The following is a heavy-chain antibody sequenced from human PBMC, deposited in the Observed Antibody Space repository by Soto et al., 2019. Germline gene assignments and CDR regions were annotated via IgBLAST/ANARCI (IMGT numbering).Heavy chain of an antibody. J-gene: IGHJ4*02. CDR1: GFTFSSYS. D-gene: IGHD3-3*01. Sequence: GGSLRLSCAASGFTFSSYSINWVRQAPGKGLEWVSSISSSSSYIYYAASVKGRFTISRDNAKNSLYLQMNSLRAENTAVYYCARDLDDFWGGYDLDYLGRGTLVTVSS. CDR3: ARDLDDFWGGYDLDY. CDR2: ISSSSSYI. V-gene: IGHV3-21*01.